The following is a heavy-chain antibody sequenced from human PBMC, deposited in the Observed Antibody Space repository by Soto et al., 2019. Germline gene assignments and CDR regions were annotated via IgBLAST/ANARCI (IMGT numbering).Heavy chain of an antibody. V-gene: IGHV4-39*01. CDR1: GGSISSSSYY. D-gene: IGHD6-6*01. CDR2: ISYSGST. Sequence: QLQLQESGPGLVKPSETLSLTCTVSGGSISSSSYYWGWIRQPPGKGLEWIGSISYSGSTYYNPPLKRRVTISVDTSKNQVSLTLSSVTAADTAVYYCARLVVVEYSSSSAGTQYPPFDYWCQGTLVTVSS. J-gene: IGHJ4*02. CDR3: ARLVVVEYSSSSAGTQYPPFDY.